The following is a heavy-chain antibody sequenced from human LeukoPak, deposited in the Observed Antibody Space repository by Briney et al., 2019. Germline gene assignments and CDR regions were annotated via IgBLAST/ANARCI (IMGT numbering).Heavy chain of an antibody. D-gene: IGHD3-10*01. J-gene: IGHJ3*02. CDR1: GFTFSSYG. V-gene: IGHV3-30*18. CDR2: ISYDGSNK. Sequence: PGGSLRLSCAASGFTFSSYGMHWVRQAPGKGLEWVAVISYDGSNKYYADSVKGRFTISRDNSKNTLYLQMNSLRAEDTAVYYCAKVSGHHDAFDIWGQGTMVTVSS. CDR3: AKVSGHHDAFDI.